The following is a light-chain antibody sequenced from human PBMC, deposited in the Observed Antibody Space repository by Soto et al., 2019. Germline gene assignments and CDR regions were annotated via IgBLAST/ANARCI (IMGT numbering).Light chain of an antibody. CDR2: GNV. J-gene: IGLJ1*01. CDR1: SSNIGAGFD. CDR3: QSYDSSLSGYV. V-gene: IGLV1-40*01. Sequence: QSVLTQPPSVSGAPGQRVTISCTGSSSNIGAGFDVHWYQQLPGTAPKLLIYGNVDRPSGVPDRFSRSKSGTSASLAITGLQAEDEADYYCQSYDSSLSGYVFGTGTQLTVL.